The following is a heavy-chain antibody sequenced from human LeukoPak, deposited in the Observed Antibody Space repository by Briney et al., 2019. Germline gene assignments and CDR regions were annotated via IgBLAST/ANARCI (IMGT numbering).Heavy chain of an antibody. CDR2: IYTSGST. CDR3: ARRVGSGWPYYYYYYMDV. D-gene: IGHD6-19*01. J-gene: IGHJ6*03. V-gene: IGHV4-4*09. CDR1: GGSISSYY. Sequence: SETLSLTCTVSGGSISSYYWSWIRQPPRKGLGWIGYIYTSGSTNYNPSLKSRVTISVDTSKNQFSLKLSSVTAADTAVYYCARRVGSGWPYYYYYYMDVWGKGTTVTVSS.